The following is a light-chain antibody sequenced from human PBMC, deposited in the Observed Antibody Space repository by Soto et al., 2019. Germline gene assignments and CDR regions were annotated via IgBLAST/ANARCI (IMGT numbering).Light chain of an antibody. Sequence: DIQLTQSPSFLSASVGERVTITCRASQGISRYLNWYQQKPGKAPKILIYGASTLQSGVPSRFSGSRSGTDYTLTIGSLQPEDFATYYCQQLNGSPWTFGQGTKVDIK. CDR3: QQLNGSPWT. V-gene: IGKV1-9*01. CDR2: GAS. J-gene: IGKJ1*01. CDR1: QGISRY.